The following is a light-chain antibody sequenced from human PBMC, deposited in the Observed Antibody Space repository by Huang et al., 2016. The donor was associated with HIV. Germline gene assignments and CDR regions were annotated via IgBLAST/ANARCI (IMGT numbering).Light chain of an antibody. J-gene: IGKJ4*01. CDR3: QQYESWPPLT. CDR2: ATS. V-gene: IGKV3-15*01. Sequence: EIVMTQSQDTLSVSPGERATLASRASQSVRDKLAWYQQKPGQAPRRLRHATSTRAAGVPARFSGSGSGTEFTLTISSLQSEDCGVYYCQQYESWPPLTFGGGTKVEIK. CDR1: QSVRDK.